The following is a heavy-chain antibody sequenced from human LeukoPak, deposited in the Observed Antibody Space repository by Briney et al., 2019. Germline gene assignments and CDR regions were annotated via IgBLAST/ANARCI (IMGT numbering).Heavy chain of an antibody. Sequence: PSETLSLTCTVSGGSISSYCWSWIRQPPGRGLEWIGYIYYSGSTNYNPSLKSRVTISVDTSKNQFSLKLSSVTAADTAVYYCAGGEQWLVSGPDHWGQGALVTVSS. D-gene: IGHD6-19*01. V-gene: IGHV4-59*01. CDR2: IYYSGST. J-gene: IGHJ4*02. CDR1: GGSISSYC. CDR3: AGGEQWLVSGPDH.